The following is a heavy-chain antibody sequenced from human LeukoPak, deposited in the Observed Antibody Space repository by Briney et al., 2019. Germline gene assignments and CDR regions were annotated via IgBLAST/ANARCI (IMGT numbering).Heavy chain of an antibody. V-gene: IGHV4-39*01. CDR3: ARRKGIAARSFDY. D-gene: IGHD6-6*01. CDR2: IYCSGST. J-gene: IGHJ4*02. Sequence: SETLSLTCTVSGGSISSSSYYWGWIRQPPGKGLEWIGSIYCSGSTYYNPSLKSRVTISVDTSKNQFSLKLSSVTAADTAVYYCARRKGIAARSFDYWGQGTLVTVSS. CDR1: GGSISSSSYY.